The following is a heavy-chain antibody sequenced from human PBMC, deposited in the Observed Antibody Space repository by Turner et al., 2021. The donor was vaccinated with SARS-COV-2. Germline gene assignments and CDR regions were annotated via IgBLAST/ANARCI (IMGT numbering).Heavy chain of an antibody. Sequence: EVQLLESGGGLVQPGTSLRLSCAASGFTFSSYAMSWVRQAPGKGLEWVSAISGSGGSTYYAASVKGRFTISRDNSKNTLDLQMNSLRAEDTAVYYCAQAGLEISSHFDYWGQGNLVTVSS. CDR1: GFTFSSYA. D-gene: IGHD3-3*01. J-gene: IGHJ4*02. CDR3: AQAGLEISSHFDY. V-gene: IGHV3-23*01. CDR2: ISGSGGST.